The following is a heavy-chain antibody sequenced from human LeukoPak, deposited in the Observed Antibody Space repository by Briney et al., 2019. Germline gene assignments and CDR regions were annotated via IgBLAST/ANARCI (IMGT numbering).Heavy chain of an antibody. D-gene: IGHD5-18*01. CDR3: TTDGGYSYGPFDY. J-gene: IGHJ4*02. CDR2: IKSKTDGGTT. Sequence: AGGSLRLSCAASGFTFSNAWMSWVRQAPGKGLEWVGRIKSKTDGGTTDYAEPVKGRFTISRDDSKNTLYLQMNSLKTEDTAVYYCTTDGGYSYGPFDYWGQGTLVTVSS. CDR1: GFTFSNAW. V-gene: IGHV3-15*01.